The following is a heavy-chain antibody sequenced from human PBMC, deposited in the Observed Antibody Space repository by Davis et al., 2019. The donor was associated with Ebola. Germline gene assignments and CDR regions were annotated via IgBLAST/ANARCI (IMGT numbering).Heavy chain of an antibody. D-gene: IGHD3-3*01. V-gene: IGHV4-38-2*02. CDR3: ARSLLRFLEGPDT. Sequence: MPSETLSLTCTVSGYSISSGYYWGWVRQSPGRGLEWIGSIYQNGNTYYNPSLKSRVSISVDTTRNQFSLKVDSVTAADTAVYYCARSLLRFLEGPDTWGQGSLVTVSS. CDR1: GYSISSGYY. CDR2: IYQNGNT. J-gene: IGHJ5*02.